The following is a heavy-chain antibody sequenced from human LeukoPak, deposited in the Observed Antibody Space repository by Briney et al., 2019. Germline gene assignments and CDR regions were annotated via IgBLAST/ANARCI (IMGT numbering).Heavy chain of an antibody. CDR2: IYPGDFDI. D-gene: IGHD2-2*03. Sequence: GESLKISCKGSGYSFTSYWIGWVRQMPGKGLEWMGIIYPGDFDIRYSPSFQGQVTISADKSISTAYLQWSSLKASDTAMCYCARPTLDDHYYMDVWGKGTTVTVSS. J-gene: IGHJ6*03. CDR1: GYSFTSYW. V-gene: IGHV5-51*01. CDR3: ARPTLDDHYYMDV.